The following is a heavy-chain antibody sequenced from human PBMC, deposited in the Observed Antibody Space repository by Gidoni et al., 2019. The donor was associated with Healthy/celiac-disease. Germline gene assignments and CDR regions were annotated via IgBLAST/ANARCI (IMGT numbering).Heavy chain of an antibody. Sequence: VKVSCKASGGTFSSYAISWVRQAPGQGLEWMGGIIPIFGTANYAQKFQGRVTITADESTSTAYMELSSLRSEDTAVYYCATDPSGGSRDGYNLNYGMDVWGQGTTVTVSS. CDR1: GGTFSSYA. D-gene: IGHD5-12*01. CDR2: IIPIFGTA. V-gene: IGHV1-69*01. CDR3: ATDPSGGSRDGYNLNYGMDV. J-gene: IGHJ6*02.